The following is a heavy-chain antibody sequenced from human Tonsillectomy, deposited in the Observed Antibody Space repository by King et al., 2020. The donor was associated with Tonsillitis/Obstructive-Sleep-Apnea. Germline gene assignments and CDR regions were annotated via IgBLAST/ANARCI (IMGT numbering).Heavy chain of an antibody. J-gene: IGHJ4*02. Sequence: LVQSGGGVVQPGRSLRLSCAASGFTFSSYGMHWVRQAPGKGLEWVAVISYDGSNKYYADSVKGRFTISRDNSKNTLYLQMNSLRAEDTAVYYCAKDGASGGSYYVPYWGQGTLVTVSS. CDR2: ISYDGSNK. D-gene: IGHD2-15*01. CDR1: GFTFSSYG. V-gene: IGHV3-30*18. CDR3: AKDGASGGSYYVPY.